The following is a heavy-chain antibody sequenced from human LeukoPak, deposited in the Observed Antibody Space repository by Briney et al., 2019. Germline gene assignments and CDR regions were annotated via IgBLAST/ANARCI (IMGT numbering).Heavy chain of an antibody. V-gene: IGHV3-33*06. D-gene: IGHD6-13*01. CDR1: GFAFKTYS. J-gene: IGHJ4*02. CDR3: AKSGSGGIAVAGFDY. CDR2: IWPDGSNE. Sequence: GGSLRLSCEAAGFAFKTYSMHWVRQAPGKGLEWVAAIWPDGSNEYYANSVKGRFTISRDNSKNTLYLQMNSLRAEDTAVYYCAKSGSGGIAVAGFDYWGQGTLVTVSS.